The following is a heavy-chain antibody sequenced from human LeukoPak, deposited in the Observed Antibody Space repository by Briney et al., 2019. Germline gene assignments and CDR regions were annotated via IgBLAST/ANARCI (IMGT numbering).Heavy chain of an antibody. CDR3: AKAPVTTCRGAFCYPFDY. J-gene: IGHJ4*02. V-gene: IGHV3-23*01. CDR1: GFTFSSYA. D-gene: IGHD2-15*01. CDR2: ISGSGATT. Sequence: GGSLRLSCAASGFTFSSYAMSWVRQAPGKGLEWVLDISGSGATTYSADSVKGRFTISRDNSKNTLFLQMNRLRPEDAAVYYCAKAPVTTCRGAFCYPFDYWGLGTLVTVSS.